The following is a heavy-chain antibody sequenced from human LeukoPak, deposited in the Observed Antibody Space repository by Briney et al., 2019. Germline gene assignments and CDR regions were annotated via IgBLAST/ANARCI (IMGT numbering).Heavy chain of an antibody. CDR3: AKDQEGYHRPIDY. CDR2: ISAGGGTK. V-gene: IGHV3-23*01. Sequence: HPGGSLRLSCAASGLTFNIYDMHWVRQAPGKGLEWVSVISAGGGTKDYADSVKGRFSISRDNSKNTLFPQMNSLRAEDSAIYYCAKDQEGYHRPIDYWGQGTLVTVSS. CDR1: GLTFNIYD. J-gene: IGHJ4*02. D-gene: IGHD5-24*01.